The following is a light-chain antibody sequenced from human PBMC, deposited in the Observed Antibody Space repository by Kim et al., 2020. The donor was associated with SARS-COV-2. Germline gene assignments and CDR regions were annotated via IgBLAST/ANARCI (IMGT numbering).Light chain of an antibody. Sequence: PGESATPSCRASHNVGINLAWYQQTPGQPPRLLIYGAAIRAARIPDRFSGSGSGTDFTLTIGSLAPEDFAVYYCQQRGNWPPALTFGGGTKVDIK. J-gene: IGKJ4*01. V-gene: IGKV3-11*01. CDR1: HNVGIN. CDR3: QQRGNWPPALT. CDR2: GAA.